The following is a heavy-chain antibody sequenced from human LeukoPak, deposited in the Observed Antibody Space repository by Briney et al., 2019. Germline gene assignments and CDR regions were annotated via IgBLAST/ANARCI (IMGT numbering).Heavy chain of an antibody. J-gene: IGHJ4*02. Sequence: GGSLRFSCSTSGFTFSSYNMNWVRQAPGKGLEWVSGIGSSGGFIFYADSLKGRFTISRDNAKNSLYLQMNSLRAEDTAVYYCARHFCSSTSCSNWGQGTLVTVSS. D-gene: IGHD2-2*01. V-gene: IGHV3-21*01. CDR2: IGSSGGFI. CDR3: ARHFCSSTSCSN. CDR1: GFTFSSYN.